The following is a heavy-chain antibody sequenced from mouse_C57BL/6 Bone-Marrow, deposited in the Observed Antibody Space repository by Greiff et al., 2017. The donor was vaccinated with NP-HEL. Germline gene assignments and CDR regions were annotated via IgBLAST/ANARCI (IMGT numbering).Heavy chain of an antibody. CDR3: ARDAFYYGYFDY. V-gene: IGHV7-1*01. CDR2: SRNKANDYTT. Sequence: EVKVVESGGGLVQSGRSLRLSCATSGFTFSDFYMEWVRQAPGKGLEWIAASRNKANDYTTEYSASVKGLFIVSRDTSQSILYLQMNALRAEDTAIYYCARDAFYYGYFDYWGQGTTLTVSS. J-gene: IGHJ2*01. D-gene: IGHD2-1*01. CDR1: GFTFSDFY.